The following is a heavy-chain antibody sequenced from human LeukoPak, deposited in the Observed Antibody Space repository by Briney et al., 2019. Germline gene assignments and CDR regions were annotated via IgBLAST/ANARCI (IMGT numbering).Heavy chain of an antibody. J-gene: IGHJ6*02. V-gene: IGHV1-8*02. D-gene: IGHD2-15*01. CDR2: MNPNSGNT. CDR1: GYTFTSYD. CDR3: ARDGCSGGSCYSKYYYGMDV. Sequence: ASVKVSCKASGYTFTSYDINWVRQATGQGLEWMGWMNPNSGNTGYAQKLQGRVTMTTDTSTSTAYMELRSLRSDDTAVYYCARDGCSGGSCYSKYYYGMDVWGQGTTVTVSS.